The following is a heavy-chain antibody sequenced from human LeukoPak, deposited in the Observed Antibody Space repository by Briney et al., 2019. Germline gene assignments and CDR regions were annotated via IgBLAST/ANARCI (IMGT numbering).Heavy chain of an antibody. J-gene: IGHJ5*02. Sequence: GGSLRLSCAASGFTFSSYWMSWVRQASGKGLEWVANIKQDGSEKYYVDSVKGRFTISRDNAKNSLYLQMNSLRAEDTAVYYCAREPMVRGVIISLHQNWFDPWGQGTLVTVSS. V-gene: IGHV3-7*03. CDR3: AREPMVRGVIISLHQNWFDP. CDR1: GFTFSSYW. CDR2: IKQDGSEK. D-gene: IGHD3-10*01.